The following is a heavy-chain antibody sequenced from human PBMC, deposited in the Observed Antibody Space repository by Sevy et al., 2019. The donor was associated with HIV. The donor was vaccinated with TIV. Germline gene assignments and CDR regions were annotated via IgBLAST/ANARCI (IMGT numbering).Heavy chain of an antibody. Sequence: GGSLRLSCAASGFTFSSYGMHWVRQAPGKGLEWVAVISYDGSNKYYADSVKGRFTISRDNSKNTLYLQMNSLRAEDTAVYYCAKESTNRYYDFWSGYTNYYRMDVWGQGTTVTVSS. D-gene: IGHD3-3*01. CDR1: GFTFSSYG. J-gene: IGHJ6*02. V-gene: IGHV3-30*18. CDR3: AKESTNRYYDFWSGYTNYYRMDV. CDR2: ISYDGSNK.